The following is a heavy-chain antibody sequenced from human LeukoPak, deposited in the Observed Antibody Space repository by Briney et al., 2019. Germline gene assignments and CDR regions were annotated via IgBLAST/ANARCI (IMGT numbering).Heavy chain of an antibody. Sequence: GGSLRLSCAASGFTFSSYSMNWVRQAPGKGLEWVSSISSSSTYIYYADSVKGRVTISRDNAKNSLYLQMNSLRAEDTAVYYCARARYCSSTNCYEHDYWGQGTLVAVSS. CDR3: ARARYCSSTNCYEHDY. J-gene: IGHJ4*02. CDR2: ISSSSTYI. D-gene: IGHD2-2*01. V-gene: IGHV3-21*01. CDR1: GFTFSSYS.